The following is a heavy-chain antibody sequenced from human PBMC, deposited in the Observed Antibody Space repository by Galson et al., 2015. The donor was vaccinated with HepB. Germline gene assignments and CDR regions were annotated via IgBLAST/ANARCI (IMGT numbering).Heavy chain of an antibody. Sequence: SETLSLTCTVSGGSITKDYWSWIRQPPGKGLEWIGYIYNTGSTKYNPSLKSRVTISVDTPKNQFSLKLSSVTAADTAVYYCARGWDLGMAPFGYWGQGTLVTVSS. CDR2: IYNTGST. D-gene: IGHD1-26*01. J-gene: IGHJ4*02. V-gene: IGHV4-59*01. CDR3: ARGWDLGMAPFGY. CDR1: GGSITKDY.